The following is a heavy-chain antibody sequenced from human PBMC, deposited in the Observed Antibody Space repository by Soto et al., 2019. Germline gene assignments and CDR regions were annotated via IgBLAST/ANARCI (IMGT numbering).Heavy chain of an antibody. CDR3: ARDLGDIVVVPAAPPSFWFDP. J-gene: IGHJ5*02. V-gene: IGHV3-33*01. CDR1: GFTFSSYG. Sequence: QVQLVESGGGVVQPGRSLRLSCAASGFTFSSYGMHWDRQAPGKGLEWVAVIWYDGSNKYYADSVKGRFTISRDNSKNTLYLQMNSLRAEDTAVYYCARDLGDIVVVPAAPPSFWFDPWGQGTLVTVSS. D-gene: IGHD2-2*01. CDR2: IWYDGSNK.